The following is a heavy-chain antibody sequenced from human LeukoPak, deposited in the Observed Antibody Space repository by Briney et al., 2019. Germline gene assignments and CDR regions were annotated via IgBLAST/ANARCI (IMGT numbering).Heavy chain of an antibody. V-gene: IGHV4-4*07. Sequence: SETLSLTCTVSGGSISNYYWSWIRQPAGKGLEWIGRIYTSGSTNYNPSLKSRVTMSIDTSKNQFSLKLSSVTAADTAVYYCARNYYDGSGYKYAFDYWGQGTLVTVSS. CDR3: ARNYYDGSGYKYAFDY. CDR1: GGSISNYY. J-gene: IGHJ4*02. D-gene: IGHD3-22*01. CDR2: IYTSGST.